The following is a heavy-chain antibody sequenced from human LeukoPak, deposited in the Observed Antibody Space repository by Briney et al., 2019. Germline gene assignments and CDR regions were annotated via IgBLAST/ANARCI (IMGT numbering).Heavy chain of an antibody. CDR2: MYHSGRP. D-gene: IGHD3-22*01. CDR1: GYSISSGYY. J-gene: IGHJ4*02. CDR3: ARGLYYDSALHY. Sequence: SETLSLTCTVSGYSISSGYYWGWIRQPPGQGLEWIGSMYHSGRPYYNPSLKSRVTISVDTSKNQFSLKLSSVTAADTAVYYCARGLYYDSALHYWGQGTLVTVSS. V-gene: IGHV4-38-2*02.